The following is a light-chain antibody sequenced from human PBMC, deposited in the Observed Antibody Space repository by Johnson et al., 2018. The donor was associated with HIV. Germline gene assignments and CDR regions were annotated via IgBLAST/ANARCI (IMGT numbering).Light chain of an antibody. Sequence: QSLLTQPPSVSAAPGQKVTISCSGSSSNIGNNYVSWYQQLPGTAPKLLIYDNNKRPSGIPDRFSGSKSGTSATLGITGLQTGDEADYYCGTLDSSLSAPYVFGTGTKVTVL. CDR1: SSNIGNNY. V-gene: IGLV1-51*01. J-gene: IGLJ1*01. CDR2: DNN. CDR3: GTLDSSLSAPYV.